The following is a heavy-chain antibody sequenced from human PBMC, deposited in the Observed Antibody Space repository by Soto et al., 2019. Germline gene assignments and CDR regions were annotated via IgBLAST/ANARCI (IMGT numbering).Heavy chain of an antibody. CDR1: GFTFSRHG. Sequence: QVQLVESWGGVVQPGRSLSLSCAASGFTFSRHGMHWVRQAPGKGLEWGAVISYDGSNKYYADSVKGRFTISRDNSKNTLYLQMNSLRAEDTAVYYCSKDRRSSWTFDYWGQGNLGTCSS. CDR2: ISYDGSNK. J-gene: IGHJ4*02. CDR3: SKDRRSSWTFDY. D-gene: IGHD6-13*01. V-gene: IGHV3-30*18.